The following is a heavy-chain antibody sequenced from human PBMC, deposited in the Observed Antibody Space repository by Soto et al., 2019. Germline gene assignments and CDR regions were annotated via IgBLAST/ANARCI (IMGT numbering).Heavy chain of an antibody. CDR1: GASLISGYY. Sequence: TSETLSLTCAVSGASLISGYYWSWIRQPPGKGLEWIGEINHSGSNNYNPSLKSRVTISVDTSKNQFSLKLSSVTAADTAVYYCAREGPYYYGSGSYYKRKYYFDYWGQGTLVTVSS. V-gene: IGHV4-34*01. J-gene: IGHJ4*02. D-gene: IGHD3-10*01. CDR3: AREGPYYYGSGSYYKRKYYFDY. CDR2: INHSGSN.